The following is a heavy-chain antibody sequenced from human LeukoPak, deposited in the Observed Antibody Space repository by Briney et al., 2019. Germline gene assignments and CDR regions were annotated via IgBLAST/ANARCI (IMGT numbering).Heavy chain of an antibody. CDR1: GYTFTSYG. CDR3: ARDRTYCSSTSCYAYGMDV. CDR2: ISAYNGNT. D-gene: IGHD2-2*01. Sequence: SVTVSCKASGYTFTSYGISWVRQAAGKGREGVGWISAYNGNTNYAQKLQGRFTMTTDTSTSTAYMELRSLRSDDTAVYYCARDRTYCSSTSCYAYGMDVWGQGTTVTVSS. J-gene: IGHJ6*02. V-gene: IGHV1-18*01.